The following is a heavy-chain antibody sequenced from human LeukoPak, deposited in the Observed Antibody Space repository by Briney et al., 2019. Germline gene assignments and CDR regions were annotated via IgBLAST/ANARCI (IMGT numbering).Heavy chain of an antibody. Sequence: PGRSLRLSCAASGFTFSSYAMHWVRQAPGKGLEWVAVISYDGSNKYYADSVKGRFTISRDNSKNTLYLQMNSLRAEDTAVYCCAREEQWLPHYWGQGTLVTVSS. CDR1: GFTFSSYA. CDR3: AREEQWLPHY. D-gene: IGHD6-19*01. V-gene: IGHV3-30-3*01. J-gene: IGHJ4*02. CDR2: ISYDGSNK.